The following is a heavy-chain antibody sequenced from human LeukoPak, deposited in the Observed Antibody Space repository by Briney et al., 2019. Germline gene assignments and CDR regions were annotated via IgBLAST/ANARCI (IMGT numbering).Heavy chain of an antibody. CDR1: GGSISSSSYY. CDR2: IYYSGST. D-gene: IGHD2-2*01. CDR3: VRSGANCSSTSCHVSPLYYYYYYYMDV. V-gene: IGHV4-39*01. J-gene: IGHJ6*03. Sequence: PSETLSLTCTVSGGSISSSSYYWGWIRQPPGKGLEWIGSIYYSGSTYYNPSLKSRVTISVDTSKNQFSLKLSSVTAADTAVYYCVRSGANCSSTSCHVSPLYYYYYYYMDVWGKGTTVTISS.